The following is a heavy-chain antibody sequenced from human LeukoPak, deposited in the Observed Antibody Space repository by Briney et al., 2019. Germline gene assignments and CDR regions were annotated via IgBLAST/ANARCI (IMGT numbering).Heavy chain of an antibody. V-gene: IGHV3-74*01. CDR1: GFTFSSYW. CDR2: IKTDGSNT. Sequence: GGSLRLPCAASGFTFSSYWMHWVRQAPGKGLVWVSRIKTDGSNTNYADSVKGRFTISRDNAKNTLYLQMSSLRAEDTAVYYCARTEWGYCSGGSCYENNFDYWGQGTLVTVSS. CDR3: ARTEWGYCSGGSCYENNFDY. D-gene: IGHD2-15*01. J-gene: IGHJ4*02.